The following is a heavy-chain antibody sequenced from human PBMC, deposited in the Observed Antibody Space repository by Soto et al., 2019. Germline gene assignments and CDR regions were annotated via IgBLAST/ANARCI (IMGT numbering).Heavy chain of an antibody. J-gene: IGHJ4*02. D-gene: IGHD3-3*01. CDR3: ARGLRFLEAYYFDY. CDR1: GGSFSGYY. CDR2: INHSGST. Sequence: QVQLQQWGAGLLKPSETLSLTCAVYGGSFSGYYWSWIRQPPGKGLEWIGEINHSGSTNYNPSLKSRVTISVDTSKNQFSLKLSSVTAADMAVYYCARGLRFLEAYYFDYWGQGTLVTVSS. V-gene: IGHV4-34*01.